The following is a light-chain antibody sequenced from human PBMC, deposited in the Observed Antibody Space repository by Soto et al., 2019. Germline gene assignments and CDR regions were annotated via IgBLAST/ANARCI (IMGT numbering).Light chain of an antibody. V-gene: IGKV1-5*01. J-gene: IGKJ1*01. CDR2: DAS. CDR3: QQYNTYPWT. CDR1: QSISSW. Sequence: DIQVTQSPSTLSASVGDRVAFTCRASQSISSWLAWYQQKPGRAPKLLIYDASTLESGVPSRFSGSGSGTEFTLTISRLQPDDFATYYCQQYNTYPWTFGQGTKVEIK.